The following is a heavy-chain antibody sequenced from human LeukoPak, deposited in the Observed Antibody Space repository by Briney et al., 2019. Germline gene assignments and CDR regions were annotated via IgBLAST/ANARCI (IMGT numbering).Heavy chain of an antibody. J-gene: IGHJ4*02. Sequence: SETLSLTCAVYGGSISSGGYYWSWIRQHPGKGLEWIGYIYYSGSTYYNPSLKSRVTISVDTSKNQFSLKLSSVTAADTAVYYCAGGSSGYFMNWGQGTLVTVSS. CDR3: AGGSSGYFMN. CDR1: GGSISSGGYY. CDR2: IYYSGST. D-gene: IGHD3-22*01. V-gene: IGHV4-31*11.